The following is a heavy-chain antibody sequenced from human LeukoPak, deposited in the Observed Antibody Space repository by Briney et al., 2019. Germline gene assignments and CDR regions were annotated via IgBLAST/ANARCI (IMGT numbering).Heavy chain of an antibody. CDR1: GFTFSGYY. CDR2: ISSSSSYT. V-gene: IGHV3-11*05. CDR3: ARVLSGMDV. J-gene: IGHJ6*02. Sequence: GGSLRLSCAASGFTFSGYYMSWIRQAPGKGLEWVSYISSSSSYTNYADSVKGRFTISRDNSKNTLYLQMNSLRAEDTAVYYCARVLSGMDVWGQGTTVTVSS.